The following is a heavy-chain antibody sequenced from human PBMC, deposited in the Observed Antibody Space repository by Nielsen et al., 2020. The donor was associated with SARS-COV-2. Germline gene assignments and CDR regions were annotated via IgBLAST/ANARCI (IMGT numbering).Heavy chain of an antibody. CDR1: GFTFSSYW. V-gene: IGHV3-74*01. CDR2: INSDGSST. J-gene: IGHJ6*02. CDR3: AKDRWFGEPTGGMDV. Sequence: GESLKISCAASGFTFSSYWMHWVRQAPGKGLVWVSRINSDGSSTYYADSVKGRFTISRDNSKNTLYLQMNSLRAEDTAVYYCAKDRWFGEPTGGMDVWGQGTTVTVSS. D-gene: IGHD3-10*01.